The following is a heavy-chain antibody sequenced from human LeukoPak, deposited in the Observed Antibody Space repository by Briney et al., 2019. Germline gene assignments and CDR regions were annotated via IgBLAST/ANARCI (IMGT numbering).Heavy chain of an antibody. V-gene: IGHV4-61*02. CDR1: GGSISSDTYY. J-gene: IGHJ4*02. D-gene: IGHD6-19*01. CDR3: ARYTVARRYFDY. CDR2: IYTSGST. Sequence: SQTLSLTCTLSGGSISSDTYYWIWIRQPAGKGLEWIGRIYTSGSTNYNPSLKSRVTISVDTSKNQFSLKLSSVTAADTAVYYCARYTVARRYFDYWGQGTLVTVSS.